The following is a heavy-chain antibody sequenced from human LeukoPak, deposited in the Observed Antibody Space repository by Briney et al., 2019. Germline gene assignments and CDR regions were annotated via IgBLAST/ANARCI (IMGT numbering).Heavy chain of an antibody. J-gene: IGHJ4*02. CDR3: ARDLGFDCSSTSCYGLYFDD. V-gene: IGHV1-18*01. CDR1: GYTLTSYG. CDR2: ISAYNGNT. Sequence: ASVKVSCKTSGYTLTSYGISWVRQAPGQGLEWMGWISAYNGNTNYAQKLQGRVTMTTDTSTSTAYMELRSLRSDDTAVYYCARDLGFDCSSTSCYGLYFDDWGQGTLVTVSS. D-gene: IGHD2-2*01.